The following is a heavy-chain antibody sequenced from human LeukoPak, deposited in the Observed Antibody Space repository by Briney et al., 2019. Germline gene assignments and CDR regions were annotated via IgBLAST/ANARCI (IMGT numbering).Heavy chain of an antibody. D-gene: IGHD6-13*01. Sequence: PGRSLRLSGAASGFTFSSYAMHWVRQAPGKGLEWVAVISYDGSNKYYADSVKGRFTISRDNSKNTLYLQMNSLRAEDTAVYYCARGGSSIAAAGWYWGQGTLVAVSS. CDR2: ISYDGSNK. V-gene: IGHV3-30*04. CDR1: GFTFSSYA. J-gene: IGHJ4*02. CDR3: ARGGSSIAAAGWY.